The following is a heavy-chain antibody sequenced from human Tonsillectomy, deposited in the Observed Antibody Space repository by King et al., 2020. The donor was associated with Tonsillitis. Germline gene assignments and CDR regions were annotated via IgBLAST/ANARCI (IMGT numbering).Heavy chain of an antibody. Sequence: TLKESGPTLVKPTQTLTLTCTFSGFSLSTSGVGVGWIRQPPGKALEWLALIYWDDDKRYSPSLKRRLSITKDTSKNQVVLTMTNMDPVDTATYYCVHSRSSSGYVRGDYFDYWGQGTLVTVSS. CDR3: VHSRSSSGYVRGDYFDY. V-gene: IGHV2-5*02. J-gene: IGHJ4*02. D-gene: IGHD6-13*01. CDR2: IYWDDDK. CDR1: GFSLSTSGVG.